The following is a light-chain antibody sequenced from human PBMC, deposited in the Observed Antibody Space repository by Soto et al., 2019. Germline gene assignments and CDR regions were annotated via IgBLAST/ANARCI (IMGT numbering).Light chain of an antibody. CDR2: EVS. J-gene: IGLJ1*01. CDR3: SSYTSSSTYV. CDR1: SSDVGGYNY. Sequence: QSVLTQPASVSGSPGQSITISCTGTSSDVGGYNYVSWYQQHPGKAPKLMIYEVSNRPSGVSNRFSGSKSGNTASLPISGLQAEDEADYYFSSYTSSSTYVFGTGTKVTVL. V-gene: IGLV2-14*01.